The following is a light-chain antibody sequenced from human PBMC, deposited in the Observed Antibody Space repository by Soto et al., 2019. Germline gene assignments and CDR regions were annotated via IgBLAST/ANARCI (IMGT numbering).Light chain of an antibody. J-gene: IGKJ1*01. V-gene: IGKV3-11*01. CDR3: HQRQSWPRT. Sequence: EIVLPQSPATLSAFPGDRVTLSCRASQALNTRLAWYQHKPGQAPRLLIYLTSNRAAGVPSRFSAWGSETDFTLAISDVQPEDFAVYYCHQRQSWPRTVGQGTKVDIK. CDR1: QALNTR. CDR2: LTS.